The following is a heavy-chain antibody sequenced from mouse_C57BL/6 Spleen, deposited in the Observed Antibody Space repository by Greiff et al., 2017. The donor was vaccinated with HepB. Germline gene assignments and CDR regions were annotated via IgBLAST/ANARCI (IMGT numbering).Heavy chain of an antibody. CDR3: ARGTTVVATPFDY. CDR2: ISSGSSTI. J-gene: IGHJ2*01. Sequence: EVKLVESGGGLVKPGGSLKLSCAASGFTFSDYGMHWVRQAPEKGLGWVAYISSGSSTIYYADTVKGRFTISRDNAKNTLFLQMTSLRSEDTAMYYCARGTTVVATPFDYWGQGTTLTVSS. V-gene: IGHV5-17*01. CDR1: GFTFSDYG. D-gene: IGHD1-1*01.